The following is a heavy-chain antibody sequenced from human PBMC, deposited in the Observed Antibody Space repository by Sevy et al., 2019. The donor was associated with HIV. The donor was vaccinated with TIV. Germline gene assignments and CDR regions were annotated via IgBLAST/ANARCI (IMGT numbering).Heavy chain of an antibody. V-gene: IGHV4-59*01. CDR1: GGSISSYY. Sequence: SETLSLTCTVSGGSISSYYWSWIRQPPGKGLEWIGYIYYSGRTNYNPSLKSRVTISVDTSKNQFSLKLSSVTAADTAVYYCAGGAARYCSSTSCYDFDYWGQGTLVTVSS. CDR3: AGGAARYCSSTSCYDFDY. D-gene: IGHD2-2*01. J-gene: IGHJ4*02. CDR2: IYYSGRT.